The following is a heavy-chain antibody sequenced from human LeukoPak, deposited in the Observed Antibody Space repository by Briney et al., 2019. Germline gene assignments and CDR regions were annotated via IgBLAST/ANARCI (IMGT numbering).Heavy chain of an antibody. D-gene: IGHD3-22*01. CDR1: GFTFSSYW. J-gene: IGHJ4*02. CDR2: INSDGSST. Sequence: GGSLRLSCAASGFTFSSYWMHWVRQAPGKGLAWVSRINSDGSSTSYADSVKGRFTISGDDAKNTLYLQMNSLRAEDTAVYYCARIYDNSGYYDYWGQGTLVTVSS. V-gene: IGHV3-74*01. CDR3: ARIYDNSGYYDY.